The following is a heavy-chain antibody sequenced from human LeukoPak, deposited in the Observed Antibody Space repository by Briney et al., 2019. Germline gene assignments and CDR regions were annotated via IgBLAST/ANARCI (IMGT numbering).Heavy chain of an antibody. CDR2: INPDRGCT. CDR3: ARVDTRPWELHPY. CDR1: GYTFTGYY. Sequence: ASVKVSCKASGYTFTGYYIHWVRQAPGQGLEWMGWINPDRGCTKYAQTFQGRVTMTRGTSISTAYMELSRLTSDDTDVYYCARVDTRPWELHPYWGQGTLVTVSS. J-gene: IGHJ4*02. V-gene: IGHV1-2*02. D-gene: IGHD1-26*01.